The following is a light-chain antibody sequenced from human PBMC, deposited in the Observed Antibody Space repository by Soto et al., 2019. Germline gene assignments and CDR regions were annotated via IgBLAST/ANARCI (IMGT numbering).Light chain of an antibody. CDR2: GAS. V-gene: IGKV3D-15*01. CDR1: QSVRSH. J-gene: IGKJ5*01. Sequence: EIVMTQSPAILSVSPGERATLSCRAGQSVRSHLAWYQQQPNQAPRLLIYGASYRATGIPDRFSGGGSGTDFTLTISRLEPEDFVVYFCQQYDTSPITFGQGTRLEIK. CDR3: QQYDTSPIT.